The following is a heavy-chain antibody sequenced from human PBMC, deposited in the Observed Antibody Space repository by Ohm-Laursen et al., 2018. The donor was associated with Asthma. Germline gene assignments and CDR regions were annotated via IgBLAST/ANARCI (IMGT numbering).Heavy chain of an antibody. CDR1: GYTFSRYS. D-gene: IGHD1-26*01. Sequence: GSLRLSCAASGYTFSRYSIHWVRQFPGKGLERVASISTASTFIYYADSVRGRFTTSRDNARNSVYLQMNSLRAEDTALYYCARIGPEWELPGREYSLHHWGEGTLVTVSS. CDR3: ARIGPEWELPGREYSLHH. J-gene: IGHJ1*01. CDR2: ISTASTFI. V-gene: IGHV3-21*01.